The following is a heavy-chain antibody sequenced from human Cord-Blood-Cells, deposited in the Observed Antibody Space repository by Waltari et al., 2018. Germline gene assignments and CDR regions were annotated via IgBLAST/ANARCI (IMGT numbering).Heavy chain of an antibody. D-gene: IGHD3-3*01. Sequence: EVQLVESGGGLVEPGGFLRVSCAASSFTFSSYWRHWVRQAPGKGLVWVSRINSDGSSTSYADSVKGRFTISRDNAKNTLYLQMNSLRAEDTAVYYCARVDYDFWSGYYFDYWGQGTLVTVSS. J-gene: IGHJ4*02. CDR1: SFTFSSYW. CDR2: INSDGSST. V-gene: IGHV3-74*01. CDR3: ARVDYDFWSGYYFDY.